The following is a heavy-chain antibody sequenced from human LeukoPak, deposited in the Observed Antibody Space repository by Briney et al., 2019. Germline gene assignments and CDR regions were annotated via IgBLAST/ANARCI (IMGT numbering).Heavy chain of an antibody. CDR2: IYHSGST. D-gene: IGHD1-1*01. J-gene: IGHJ4*02. Sequence: SETLSLTCAVSGYSISSGYCWGWIRQPPGKGLEWIGSIYHSGSTYYNPSLKSRVTISVDTSKNQFSLKLSSVTAADTAVYYCARLPFPNWDTDYDYWGQGTLVTVSS. CDR3: ARLPFPNWDTDYDY. CDR1: GYSISSGYC. V-gene: IGHV4-38-2*01.